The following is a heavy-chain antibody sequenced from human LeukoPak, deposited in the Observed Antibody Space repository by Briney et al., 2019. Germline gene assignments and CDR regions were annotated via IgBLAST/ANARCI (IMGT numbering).Heavy chain of an antibody. Sequence: GSLRLSCAASGFTFSSYTMNWVRQPPGKGLEWIGTVFYSGRTYYNSSLQSRVTISVDTSKNQFSLRLSSVTPADTAIYYCARGVVTADSNAFDIWGQGTMVTVSS. CDR1: GFTFSSYT. CDR3: ARGVVTADSNAFDI. CDR2: VFYSGRT. J-gene: IGHJ3*02. V-gene: IGHV4-59*04. D-gene: IGHD2-21*02.